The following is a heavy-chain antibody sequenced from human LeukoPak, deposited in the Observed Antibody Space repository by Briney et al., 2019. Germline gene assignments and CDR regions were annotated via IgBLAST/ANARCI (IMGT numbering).Heavy chain of an antibody. J-gene: IGHJ4*02. D-gene: IGHD4-17*01. CDR3: ARDLDGDYVKDY. CDR2: ISSGSSYI. V-gene: IGHV3-21*01. Sequence: PGGSLRLSCAASGFTFSTYSMDWVRQAPGKGLEWVSSISSGSSYIYYADSVKGRFTISRDNAKNSLYLQMNSPRAEDTAVYYCARDLDGDYVKDYWGQGTLVTVSS. CDR1: GFTFSTYS.